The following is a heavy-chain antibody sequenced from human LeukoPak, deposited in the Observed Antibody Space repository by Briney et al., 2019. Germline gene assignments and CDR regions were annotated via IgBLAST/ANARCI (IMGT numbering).Heavy chain of an antibody. CDR3: AKGPLGYYDSSGYYPYYFDY. Sequence: GGSLRLSCAASGFTFSSYGMHWVRQAPGKGLEWVAVISYDGSNKYYADSVKGRFTISRDNSKNTLYLQMNSLRAEDTAVYYCAKGPLGYYDSSGYYPYYFDYWGQGTLATVSS. V-gene: IGHV3-30*18. CDR2: ISYDGSNK. CDR1: GFTFSSYG. J-gene: IGHJ4*02. D-gene: IGHD3-22*01.